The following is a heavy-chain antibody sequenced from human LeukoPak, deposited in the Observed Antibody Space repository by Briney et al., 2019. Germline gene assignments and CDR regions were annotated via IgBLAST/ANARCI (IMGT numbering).Heavy chain of an antibody. CDR1: GFTFSSYT. CDR2: ISSSSAI. J-gene: IGHJ4*02. CDR3: TTMTHFDY. V-gene: IGHV3-48*04. Sequence: GGSLRLSCAASGFTFSSYTMNWVRQAPGKGLEWISYISSSSAIHYADSVKGRFTISRNNAKNSLYLQMNSLRAEDSAVYYCTTMTHFDYWGQGTLVTVSS.